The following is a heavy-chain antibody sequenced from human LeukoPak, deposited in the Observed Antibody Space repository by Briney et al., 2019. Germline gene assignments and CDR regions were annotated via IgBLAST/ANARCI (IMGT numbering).Heavy chain of an antibody. CDR1: GLTFSSYA. J-gene: IGHJ4*02. CDR2: IYSGGST. CDR3: ARGSTEFDY. V-gene: IGHV3-53*01. Sequence: GGSLRLSCAASGLTFSSYAMSWVRQAPGKGLEWVSVIYSGGSTYYADSMKGRFTISRDNSKNTLYLQMNSLRAEDTAVYYCARGSTEFDYWGQGTLVTVSS.